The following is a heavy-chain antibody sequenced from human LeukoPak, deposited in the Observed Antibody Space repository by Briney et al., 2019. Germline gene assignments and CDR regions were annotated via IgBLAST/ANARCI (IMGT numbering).Heavy chain of an antibody. CDR3: AKDFRIGYSAHFDY. J-gene: IGHJ4*02. CDR1: GFTFRSHA. CDR2: IYENGGTT. D-gene: IGHD2-21*01. V-gene: IGHV3-23*01. Sequence: GGSLRLSCVGSGFTFRSHAMSWVRQAPEKGLEFVSGIYENGGTTYYADYVKGRFSISRDNSKNTLYLQMDSLRGEDTAVYYCAKDFRIGYSAHFDYWGQGALVTVSS.